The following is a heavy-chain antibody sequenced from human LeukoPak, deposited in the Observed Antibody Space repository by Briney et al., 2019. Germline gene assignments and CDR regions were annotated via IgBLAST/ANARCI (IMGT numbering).Heavy chain of an antibody. Sequence: SETLSLTCTVSGGSISSYYWSWIRQPPGKGLEWIGYIYYSGSTNYNPSLKSRVTISVDTSKNQFSLKLSSVTAADTAVYYCARVLGKSLYYYYGMDVWGQGTTVTVSS. V-gene: IGHV4-59*12. CDR1: GGSISSYY. CDR3: ARVLGKSLYYYYGMDV. D-gene: IGHD2/OR15-2a*01. CDR2: IYYSGST. J-gene: IGHJ6*02.